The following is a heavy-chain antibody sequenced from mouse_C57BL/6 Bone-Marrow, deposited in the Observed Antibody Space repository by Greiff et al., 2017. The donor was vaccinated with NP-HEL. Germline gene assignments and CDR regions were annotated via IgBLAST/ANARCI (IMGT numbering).Heavy chain of an antibody. Sequence: EVKLVESGGGLVKPGGSLKLSCAASGFTFSSYAMSWVRQTPEKRLEWVATISDGGSYTYYPDNVKGRFTISRDNAKNNLYLQMSHLKSEDTAMYYCARDHGSSPYYFDYWGQGTTLTVSS. CDR1: GFTFSSYA. CDR3: ARDHGSSPYYFDY. V-gene: IGHV5-4*01. CDR2: ISDGGSYT. D-gene: IGHD1-1*01. J-gene: IGHJ2*01.